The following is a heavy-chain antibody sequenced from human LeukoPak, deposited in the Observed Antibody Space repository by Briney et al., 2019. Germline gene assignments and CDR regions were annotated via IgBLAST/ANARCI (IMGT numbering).Heavy chain of an antibody. V-gene: IGHV3-21*01. CDR1: GFTFDTYT. Sequence: PGGSLRLSCVASGFTFDTYTMNWVRQAPGKGLEWVSSISSKSGYIHYADSVKGRFIISRDTAKNSLSLQMNSLRAEDTAVYYCARVRTAYYPDYWGQGTLVTVSS. CDR2: ISSKSGYI. D-gene: IGHD3/OR15-3a*01. J-gene: IGHJ4*02. CDR3: ARVRTAYYPDY.